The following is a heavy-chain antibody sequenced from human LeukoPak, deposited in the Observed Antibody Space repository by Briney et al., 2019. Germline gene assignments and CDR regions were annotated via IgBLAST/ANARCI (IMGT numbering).Heavy chain of an antibody. Sequence: SETLSLTCTVSGGVISTSVYYWGWIRQSPGEGLEWIASINYTGRASYNPSLKSRATISVDTSNNQLSVKLSSVTASDTAVYYCASYETTSYYYYGMDVWGQGTTVPVSS. CDR3: ASYETTSYYYYGMDV. CDR1: GGVISTSVYY. D-gene: IGHD1-7*01. J-gene: IGHJ6*02. CDR2: INYTGRA. V-gene: IGHV4-39*01.